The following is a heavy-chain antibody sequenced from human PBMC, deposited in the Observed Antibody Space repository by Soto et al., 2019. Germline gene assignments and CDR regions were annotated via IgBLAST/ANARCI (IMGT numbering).Heavy chain of an antibody. J-gene: IGHJ4*02. CDR3: ARGPEEQWLVTLFGHLDY. Sequence: GGSLRLSCAASGFTFSSYWMHWVRQAPGKGLVWVSRINSDGSSTSYADSMKGRFTISRDNAKNTLYLQMNSLRAEDTAVYYCARGPEEQWLVTLFGHLDYWGQGTLVTVSS. CDR1: GFTFSSYW. V-gene: IGHV3-74*01. D-gene: IGHD6-19*01. CDR2: INSDGSST.